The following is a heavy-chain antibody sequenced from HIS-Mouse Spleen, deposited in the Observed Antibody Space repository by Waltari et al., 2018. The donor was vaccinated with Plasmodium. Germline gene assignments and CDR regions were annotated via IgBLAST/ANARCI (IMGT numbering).Heavy chain of an antibody. J-gene: IGHJ2*01. CDR1: GCTFSRYW. V-gene: IGHV3-7*01. Sequence: EVQLVESGGGWVQPGGSMRLSCAASGCTFSRYWMRWVRQAPGKGLEWVANIKQDGSEKYYVDSVKGRFTISRDNAKNSLYLQMNSLRAEDTAVYYCASSWYWYFDLWGRGTLVTVSS. CDR3: ASSWYWYFDL. CDR2: IKQDGSEK. D-gene: IGHD6-13*01.